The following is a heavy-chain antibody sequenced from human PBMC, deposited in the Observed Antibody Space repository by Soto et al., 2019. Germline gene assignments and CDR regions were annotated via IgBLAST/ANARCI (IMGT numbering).Heavy chain of an antibody. CDR2: IYPGDSDT. CDR1: GYTFSSYW. J-gene: IGHJ4*02. D-gene: IGHD3-22*01. Sequence: GESLKISCEGSGYTFSSYWVAWVRQLPGKGLELMGLIYPGDSDTRYSPSFQGQVTISADKSINTAYLQWSSPEASDTAIYYCAKTKDSSSQYYFDYWGQGTLVTVSS. V-gene: IGHV5-51*01. CDR3: AKTKDSSSQYYFDY.